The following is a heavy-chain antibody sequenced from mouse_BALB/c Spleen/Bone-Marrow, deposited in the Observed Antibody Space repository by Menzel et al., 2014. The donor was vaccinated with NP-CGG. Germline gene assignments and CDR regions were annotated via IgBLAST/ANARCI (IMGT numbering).Heavy chain of an antibody. V-gene: IGHV5-9-4*01. CDR3: ARDGYGSSD. J-gene: IGHJ3*01. Sequence: EVQRVESGGVLVKPGGSLKLSCAASGFTFSTYAMSWVRQSPEKRLEWVAEISSGGSYTYYPDTVTGRFTISRDNAKNTLYLEMSSLRSEDTAMYYCARDGYGSSDWGRGTLVTVSA. CDR2: ISSGGSYT. D-gene: IGHD1-1*01. CDR1: GFTFSTYA.